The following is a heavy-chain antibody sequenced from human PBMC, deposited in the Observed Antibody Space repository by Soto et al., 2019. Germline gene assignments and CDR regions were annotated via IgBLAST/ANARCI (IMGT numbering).Heavy chain of an antibody. Sequence: ASVKVSCAASGFTFSGSAMHWVRQASGKGLEWVGRIRSKANSYATAYAASVKGRFTISRDDSKNTAYLQMNSLKTEDTAVYYCTRQDIVVVPASFDPWGQGTLVTVSS. D-gene: IGHD2-2*01. V-gene: IGHV3-73*01. CDR3: TRQDIVVVPASFDP. CDR2: IRSKANSYAT. J-gene: IGHJ5*02. CDR1: GFTFSGSA.